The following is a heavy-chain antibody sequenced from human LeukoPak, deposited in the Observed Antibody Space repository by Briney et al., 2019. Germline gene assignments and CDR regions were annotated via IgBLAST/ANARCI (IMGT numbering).Heavy chain of an antibody. J-gene: IGHJ6*03. Sequence: GASVKVSCKASGRPFTSYDINWVRQATGQGLEWMGWMNPNSGNTGYAQKFQGRVTITRNNSISTAYMELSSLRSEDTAVYYCTRGVLRYFDWLLNYYYYYYMDVWGKGTTVTVSS. CDR1: GRPFTSYD. V-gene: IGHV1-8*03. CDR3: TRGVLRYFDWLLNYYYYYYMDV. CDR2: MNPNSGNT. D-gene: IGHD3-9*01.